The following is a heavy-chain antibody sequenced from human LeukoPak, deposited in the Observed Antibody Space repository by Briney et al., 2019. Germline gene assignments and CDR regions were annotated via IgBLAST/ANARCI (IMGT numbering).Heavy chain of an antibody. V-gene: IGHV3-21*01. Sequence: GGSLRLSCAASGFTFSSYSMNWVRQAPGKGLEWVSSISSSNSYIYYADSVKSRFTTSTDNAKNSLYLQMNILRAETTSVYSVARVVLGSTWSYYYCMDVWGQGTTVTVSS. CDR3: ARVVLGSTWSYYYCMDV. D-gene: IGHD6-13*01. CDR1: GFTFSSYS. CDR2: ISSSNSYI. J-gene: IGHJ6*02.